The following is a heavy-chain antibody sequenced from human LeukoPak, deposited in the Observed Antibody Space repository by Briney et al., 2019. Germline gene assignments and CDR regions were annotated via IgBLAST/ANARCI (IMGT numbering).Heavy chain of an antibody. V-gene: IGHV3-23*01. J-gene: IGHJ4*02. CDR3: AKGAEDYVWGSIGF. CDR1: EFTFSNYA. D-gene: IGHD3-16*01. Sequence: GGSLRLSCAASEFTFSNYAMSWVRQAPGKGLEWVSVISGSGSSTYYADSVKGRFAISRDNSKNMLYVQMNSLGAEDSAVYYCAKGAEDYVWGSIGFWGQGILVTVSS. CDR2: ISGSGSST.